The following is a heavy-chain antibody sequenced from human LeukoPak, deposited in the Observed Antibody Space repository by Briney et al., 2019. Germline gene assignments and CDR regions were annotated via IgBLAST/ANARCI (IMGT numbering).Heavy chain of an antibody. V-gene: IGHV3-49*04. CDR3: TRDSQAAGYYFDY. J-gene: IGHJ4*02. CDR2: IRSKAYGGTT. D-gene: IGHD6-13*01. CDR1: GFTFSSYE. Sequence: PGGSLRLSCAASGFTFSSYEMNWVRQAPGKGLEWVGFIRSKAYGGTTEYAASVKGRFTISRDDSKSIAYLQMNSLKTEDTAVYYCTRDSQAAGYYFDYWGQGTLVTVSS.